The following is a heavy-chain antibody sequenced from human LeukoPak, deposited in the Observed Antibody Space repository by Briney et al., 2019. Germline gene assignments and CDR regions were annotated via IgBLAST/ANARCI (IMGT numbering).Heavy chain of an antibody. CDR3: AKHKENYGDSCLDAY. V-gene: IGHV3-53*01. CDR2: IYSGGST. Sequence: GGSLRLSCAASGFTVSSNYMSWVRQAPGKGLEWVSVIYSGGSTYYAGSVKGRFTISRDNSKNTLYVQMNSLRAEDTAVYYCAKHKENYGDSCLDAYWGQGTLVTVSS. J-gene: IGHJ4*02. D-gene: IGHD4-17*01. CDR1: GFTVSSNY.